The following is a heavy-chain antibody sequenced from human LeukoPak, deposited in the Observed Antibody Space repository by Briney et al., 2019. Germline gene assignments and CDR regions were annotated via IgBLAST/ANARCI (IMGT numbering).Heavy chain of an antibody. J-gene: IGHJ5*02. Sequence: ASVKVSCKASGYTFTTYHMHWVRQAPGQGLEWMGIINPSGGSTNYAQKFQGRGTMTRDMSTSTVYMELSSLRYDDTAVYYCAREGVTIFGLVRTQTTKSPHRFDPWGQGTLVTVSS. V-gene: IGHV1-46*01. CDR2: INPSGGST. D-gene: IGHD3-3*01. CDR1: GYTFTTYH. CDR3: AREGVTIFGLVRTQTTKSPHRFDP.